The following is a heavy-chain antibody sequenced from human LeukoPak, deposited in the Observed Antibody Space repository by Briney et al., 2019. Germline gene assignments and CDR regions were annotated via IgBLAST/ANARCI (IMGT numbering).Heavy chain of an antibody. Sequence: GSLRLSCAASGFTFSLYNMNWVRQAPGKGLEWVSQISASETSIKYADSVRGRFTISRDNVKNSVYLQMNSLRAEDTAIYYCVRDNLENQWLERSYWGQGTLVTVSS. CDR2: ISASETSI. V-gene: IGHV3-48*03. J-gene: IGHJ4*02. CDR3: VRDNLENQWLERSY. CDR1: GFTFSLYN. D-gene: IGHD6-19*01.